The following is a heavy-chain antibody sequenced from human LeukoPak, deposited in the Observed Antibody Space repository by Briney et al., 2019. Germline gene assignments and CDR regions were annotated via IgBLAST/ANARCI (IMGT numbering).Heavy chain of an antibody. CDR2: IRSDGSSK. J-gene: IGHJ4*02. CDR3: AQDGVTCYDVRSGCYMAN. CDR1: GFTFSNYA. D-gene: IGHD3-3*01. Sequence: GGSLRLSCAASGFTFSNYAMHWVRQAPGKGPEWVAFIRSDGSSKYDIDSVKGRFSISRDNSKNTVYLEMNGLRPEDTAVYYCAQDGVTCYDVRSGCYMANWGQGTLVSVSS. V-gene: IGHV3-30*02.